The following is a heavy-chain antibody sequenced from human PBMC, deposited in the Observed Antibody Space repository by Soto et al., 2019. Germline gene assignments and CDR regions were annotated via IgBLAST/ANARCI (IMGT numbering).Heavy chain of an antibody. CDR3: ARANLGRSYGGFDY. V-gene: IGHV3-21*01. J-gene: IGHJ4*02. D-gene: IGHD4-17*01. CDR2: ISSSSSYI. CDR1: GFTFSSYN. Sequence: PGGSLRLSCAASGFTFSSYNMNWVRQAPGQGLAWVSSISSSSSYIYYADSVKGRFTISRDNAENSLYLQMNGLRAEDTAVYYCARANLGRSYGGFDYWGQGTLVTVSS.